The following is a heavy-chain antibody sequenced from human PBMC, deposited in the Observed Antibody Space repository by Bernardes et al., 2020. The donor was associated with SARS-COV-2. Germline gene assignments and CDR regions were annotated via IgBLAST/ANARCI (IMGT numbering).Heavy chain of an antibody. CDR2: VYGDGTK. CDR3: ASAIETERYCTGMDV. Sequence: GGSLRLSCVASGFTVSDNYMSWVRQAPGKGLECVSVVYGDGTKYYADSVKGRFTISRDNSKNTLFLQMNSLRAEDTAVYYCASAIETERYCTGMDVWGQGTTVTVSS. CDR1: GFTVSDNY. J-gene: IGHJ6*02. V-gene: IGHV3-53*01. D-gene: IGHD2-8*01.